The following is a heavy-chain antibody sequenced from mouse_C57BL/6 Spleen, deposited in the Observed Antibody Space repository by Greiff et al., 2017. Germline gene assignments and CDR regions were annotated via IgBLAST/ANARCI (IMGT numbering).Heavy chain of an antibody. Sequence: EVNVVESGGDLVKPGGSLKLSCAASGFTFSSYGMSWVRQTPDKRLEWVATISSGGSYTYYPDSVKGRFTISRDNAKNTLYLQMSSLKSEDTAMYYCARLGDGYPLYAMDYWGQGTSVTVSS. CDR2: ISSGGSYT. J-gene: IGHJ4*01. CDR1: GFTFSSYG. V-gene: IGHV5-6*01. D-gene: IGHD2-3*01. CDR3: ARLGDGYPLYAMDY.